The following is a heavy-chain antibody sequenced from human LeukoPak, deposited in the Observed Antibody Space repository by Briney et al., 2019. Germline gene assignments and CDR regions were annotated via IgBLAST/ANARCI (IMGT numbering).Heavy chain of an antibody. CDR1: GLTFINYA. CDR2: ISGSGGTT. V-gene: IGHV3-23*01. CDR3: AKEVGYNSGWYYGMDV. J-gene: IGHJ6*04. Sequence: TGGSLRLSCAASGLTFINYAMTWVRQAPGKGLEWVSGISGSGGTTYYADSVEGRFTISRDNSQNTLYLQMNSLRAEDTAVYYCAKEVGYNSGWYYGMDVWGKGTTVTVSS. D-gene: IGHD6-19*01.